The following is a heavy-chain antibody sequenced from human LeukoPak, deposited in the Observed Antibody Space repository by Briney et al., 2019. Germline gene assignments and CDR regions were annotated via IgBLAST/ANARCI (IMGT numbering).Heavy chain of an antibody. Sequence: GGSLRLSCAASGFTFSDYYMSWIRQAPGKGLEWVSYISSSGSTIYYADSVKGRFTTSRDNAKNSLYLQMNSLRAEDTAVYYCARGAFDSSGYYGLGYFDYWGQGALVTVSS. V-gene: IGHV3-11*01. CDR2: ISSSGSTI. J-gene: IGHJ4*02. D-gene: IGHD3-22*01. CDR1: GFTFSDYY. CDR3: ARGAFDSSGYYGLGYFDY.